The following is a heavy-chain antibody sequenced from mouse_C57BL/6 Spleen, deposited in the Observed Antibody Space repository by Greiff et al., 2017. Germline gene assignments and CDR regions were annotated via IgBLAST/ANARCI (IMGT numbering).Heavy chain of an antibody. CDR2: IDPETGGT. D-gene: IGHD1-1*01. J-gene: IGHJ2*01. CDR3: TRSVYYGSSYLYCDY. CDR1: GYTFTDYE. Sequence: QVHVKQSGAELVRPGASVTLSCKASGYTFTDYEMHWVKQTPVHGLEWIGAIDPETGGTAYNQKFKGKAILTADKSSSTAYMELRSLTSEDSAVYYCTRSVYYGSSYLYCDYWGQGTTLTVSS. V-gene: IGHV1-15*01.